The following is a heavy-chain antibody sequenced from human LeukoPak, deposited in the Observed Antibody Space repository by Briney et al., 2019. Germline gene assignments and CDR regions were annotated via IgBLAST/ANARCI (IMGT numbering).Heavy chain of an antibody. D-gene: IGHD3-22*01. CDR2: ISSSSSYI. CDR3: ARCRAIYYDSSGSNWFDP. J-gene: IGHJ5*02. CDR1: GFTFSSYS. V-gene: IGHV3-21*01. Sequence: GGSLRLSCAASGFTFSSYSMNWVRQAPGKGLEWVSSISSSSSYIYYADSVKGRFTISRDNAKNSPYLQMNSLRAEDTAVYYCARCRAIYYDSSGSNWFDPWGQGTLVTVSS.